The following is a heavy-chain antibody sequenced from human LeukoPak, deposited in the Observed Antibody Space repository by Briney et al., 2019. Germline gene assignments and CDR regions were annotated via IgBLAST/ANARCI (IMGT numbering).Heavy chain of an antibody. CDR2: IVGSGRNT. CDR3: AKEGGYDGVDW. J-gene: IGHJ4*02. D-gene: IGHD5-12*01. CDR1: GITFSIYT. Sequence: GGSLRLSCAAPGITFSIYTMSWVRQAPGKGLEWVSAIVGSGRNTYYADSVKGRFTISRDNSKNTLYPQMNSLRAEDTAVYHCAKEGGYDGVDWWGQGTQVTVSS. V-gene: IGHV3-23*01.